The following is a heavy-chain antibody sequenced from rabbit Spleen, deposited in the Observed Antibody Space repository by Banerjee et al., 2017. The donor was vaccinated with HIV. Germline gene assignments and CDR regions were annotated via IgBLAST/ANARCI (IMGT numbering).Heavy chain of an antibody. Sequence: QEQLEESGGGLVQPGASLTLTCTASGFDISTYHMCWVRQAPGKGLEWIACLYISGGSTYYANWAKGRFTISETSSTTVTLQMTSLTAADTATYFCARDVDTIYFRFSLWGQGTLVTVS. V-gene: IGHV1S45*01. J-gene: IGHJ4*01. CDR3: ARDVDTIYFRFSL. CDR1: GFDISTYH. CDR2: LYISGGST. D-gene: IGHD1-1*01.